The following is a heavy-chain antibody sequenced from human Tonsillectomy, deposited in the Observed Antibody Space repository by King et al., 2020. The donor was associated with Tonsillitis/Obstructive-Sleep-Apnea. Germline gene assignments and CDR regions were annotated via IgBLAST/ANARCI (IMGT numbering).Heavy chain of an antibody. J-gene: IGHJ6*03. CDR2: ISSSSSYI. V-gene: IGHV3-21*01. D-gene: IGHD2-2*01. CDR3: ARAEVVPAAIRVYYYYYMDV. Sequence: VQLVESGGGLVKPGGSLRLSCAASGFTFSSYSMNWVRQAPGKGLEWVSSISSSSSYIYYADSVKGRFTISRDNAKNSLYLQMNSLRAEDTAVYYCARAEVVPAAIRVYYYYYMDVWGKGPTVNVSS. CDR1: GFTFSSYS.